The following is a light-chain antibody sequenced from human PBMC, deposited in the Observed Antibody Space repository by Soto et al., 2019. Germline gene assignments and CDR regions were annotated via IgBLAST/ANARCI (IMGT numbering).Light chain of an antibody. CDR2: GNN. CDR3: QSYDSSLSGWV. J-gene: IGLJ3*02. V-gene: IGLV1-40*01. CDR1: SSNIGAAYD. Sequence: QSVLTQPPSVSGAPGQKVTISCTRSSSNIGAAYDVHWYQHLPGTAPKLLIYGNNNRPSGVPDRFSGSKSGTSASLAITGLQAEDEADYHCQSYDSSLSGWVFGGGTKVTVL.